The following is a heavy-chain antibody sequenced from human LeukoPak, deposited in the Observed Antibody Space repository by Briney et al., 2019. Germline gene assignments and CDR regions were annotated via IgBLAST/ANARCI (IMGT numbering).Heavy chain of an antibody. CDR1: GFTFGYHL. CDR2: IKTKASGGTA. V-gene: IGHV3-49*04. Sequence: GSLRLSCTASGFTFGYHLMSWVRQAPGKGLEWVGFIKTKASGGTAEYAASVKGRFTISRDDSKNIAYLQMNSLKSEDTAFYYCTGGWFGESWGQGTLVTVSS. D-gene: IGHD3-10*01. CDR3: TGGWFGES. J-gene: IGHJ4*02.